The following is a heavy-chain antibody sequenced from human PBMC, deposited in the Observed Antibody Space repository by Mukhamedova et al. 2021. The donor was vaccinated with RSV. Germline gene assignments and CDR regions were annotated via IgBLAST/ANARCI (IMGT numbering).Heavy chain of an antibody. CDR2: IKQDGSEK. CDR3: ARAYDSSGYLFDY. V-gene: IGHV3-7*01. J-gene: IGHJ4*01. Sequence: WVANIKQDGSEKYYVDSVKGRFTISRDNAKNSLYLQMNSLRAEDTAVYYCARAYDSSGYLFDYWGHGTLVTVSS. D-gene: IGHD3-22*01.